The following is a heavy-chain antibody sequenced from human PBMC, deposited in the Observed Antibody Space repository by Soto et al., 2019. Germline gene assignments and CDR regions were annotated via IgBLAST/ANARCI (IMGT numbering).Heavy chain of an antibody. D-gene: IGHD2-21*02. Sequence: GASVKVSCKASGFTFTSSAVQWVRQARGQRLEWIGWIVVGSGNTNYAQKFQERVTITRDMSTSTAYMELSSLRSEDTAVYYCAARYGTAYYYYGMDVWGQGTTVTVS. V-gene: IGHV1-58*01. CDR2: IVVGSGNT. CDR1: GFTFTSSA. J-gene: IGHJ6*02. CDR3: AARYGTAYYYYGMDV.